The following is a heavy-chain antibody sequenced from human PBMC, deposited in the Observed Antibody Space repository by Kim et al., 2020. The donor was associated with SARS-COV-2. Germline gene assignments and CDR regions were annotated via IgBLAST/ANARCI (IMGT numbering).Heavy chain of an antibody. J-gene: IGHJ4*02. CDR3: ARERGGYSSSYFDY. V-gene: IGHV3-30-3*01. CDR1: GFTFSSYA. Sequence: GWSLRLSCAASGFTFSSYAMHWVRQAPGKGLEWVAVISYDGSNKYYADSVKGRFTISRDNSKNTLYLQMNSLRAEDTAVYYCARERGGYSSSYFDYWGQGTLVTVSS. CDR2: ISYDGSNK. D-gene: IGHD6-6*01.